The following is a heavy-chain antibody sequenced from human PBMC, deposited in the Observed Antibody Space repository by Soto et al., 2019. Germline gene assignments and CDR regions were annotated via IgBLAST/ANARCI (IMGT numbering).Heavy chain of an antibody. Sequence: ASAKVSCKASGGTFSSYAISWVRQSPGQGLEWMGGIIPIFGTANYAQKFQGRVTITADESTSTAYMELSSLRSEDTAVYYCARDGAAAGTDYYYGMDVWGQGTTVTVSS. V-gene: IGHV1-69*13. CDR2: IIPIFGTA. CDR1: GGTFSSYA. J-gene: IGHJ6*02. CDR3: ARDGAAAGTDYYYGMDV. D-gene: IGHD6-13*01.